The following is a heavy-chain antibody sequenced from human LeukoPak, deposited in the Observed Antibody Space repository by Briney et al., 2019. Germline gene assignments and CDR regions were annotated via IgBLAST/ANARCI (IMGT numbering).Heavy chain of an antibody. V-gene: IGHV3-23*01. D-gene: IGHD6-13*01. CDR1: GFTFSDYY. CDR2: ISGSGGST. CDR3: AKVGGSSSWYLKYDN. J-gene: IGHJ4*02. Sequence: PGGSLRLSCAASGFTFSDYYMSWVRQAPGKGLEWVSGISGSGGSTYYADSVKGRFTMSRDNSKNTLYLQMNSLRAEDTAVYYCAKVGGSSSWYLKYDNWGQGTLVTVSS.